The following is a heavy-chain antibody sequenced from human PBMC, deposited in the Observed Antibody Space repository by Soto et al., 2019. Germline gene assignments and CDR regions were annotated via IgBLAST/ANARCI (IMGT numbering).Heavy chain of an antibody. CDR2: IYPGDSDT. V-gene: IGHV5-51*01. D-gene: IGHD6-6*01. Sequence: GESLKISCKGSGYSFTSYWIGWVRQMPGKGLEWMGIIYPGDSDTRYSPSFQGQVTISADKSISTAYLQWSSLKASDTAMYYCVRDGIAARLVRWPRNWFDPWGQGILVTVSS. CDR1: GYSFTSYW. CDR3: VRDGIAARLVRWPRNWFDP. J-gene: IGHJ5*02.